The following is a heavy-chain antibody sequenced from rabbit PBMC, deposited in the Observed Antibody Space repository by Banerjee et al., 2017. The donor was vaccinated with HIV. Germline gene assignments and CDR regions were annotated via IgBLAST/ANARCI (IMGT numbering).Heavy chain of an antibody. CDR1: GFSFSSSYY. J-gene: IGHJ4*01. Sequence: QEQLEESGGDLVKPGASLTLTCTASGFSFSSSYYMCWVRQAPGKGVEWIGCISTGGGSTYYASWAKGRFTISKTSSTTVTLQVTSLTAADTATYFCARTAYGSVTKYFNLWGPGTLVTVS. D-gene: IGHD5-1*01. V-gene: IGHV1S45*01. CDR2: ISTGGGST. CDR3: ARTAYGSVTKYFNL.